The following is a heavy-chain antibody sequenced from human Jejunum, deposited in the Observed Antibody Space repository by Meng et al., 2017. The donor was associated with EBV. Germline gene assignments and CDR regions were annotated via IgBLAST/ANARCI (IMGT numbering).Heavy chain of an antibody. CDR2: IYYSGNT. CDR1: GGSVSNASYY. D-gene: IGHD3-22*01. V-gene: IGHV4-61*01. Sequence: VHLHESGPGLVKPSETLSLTCTVSGGSVSNASYYWSWIRQSPGKGLEWIGYIYYSGNTNYNPSLKSRATITVDTSKNQFSLKLSSVTAADTAVYYCARVVDYYERSGYPDFWGQGTLVTVSS. CDR3: ARVVDYYERSGYPDF. J-gene: IGHJ4*02.